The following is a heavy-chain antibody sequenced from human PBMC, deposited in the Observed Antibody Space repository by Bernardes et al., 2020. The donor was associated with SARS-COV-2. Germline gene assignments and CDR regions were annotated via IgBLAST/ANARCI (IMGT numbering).Heavy chain of an antibody. CDR3: AKDRLYSRPHNPIDY. J-gene: IGHJ4*02. CDR2: FSGGGSYT. D-gene: IGHD6-13*01. Sequence: GGSLRLSCVASGFTIGSYAMSWVRQAPGKGLEWVSTFSGGGSYTYYADSVKGRFTVSRDSSQNTLYLHLDNLRVEDTAVYYFAKDRLYSRPHNPIDYWGQGTLVTVSS. V-gene: IGHV3-23*01. CDR1: GFTIGSYA.